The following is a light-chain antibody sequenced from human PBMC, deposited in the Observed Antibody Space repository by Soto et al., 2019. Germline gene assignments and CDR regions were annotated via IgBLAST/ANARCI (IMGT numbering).Light chain of an antibody. CDR3: SSFAGNYRWV. J-gene: IGLJ3*02. V-gene: IGLV2-8*01. CDR2: EVT. Sequence: QSALTQPPPASGSPGQSVTISCTGTSSDVGGFNLVSWYQHHPGKAPKLMIYEVTKRPSGVPDRFSGSKSGNTASLTVSGLQADDEADYYCSSFAGNYRWVFGGGTKVTVL. CDR1: SSDVGGFNL.